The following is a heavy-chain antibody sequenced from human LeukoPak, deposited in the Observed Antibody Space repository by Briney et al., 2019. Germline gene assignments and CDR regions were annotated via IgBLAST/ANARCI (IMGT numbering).Heavy chain of an antibody. CDR1: GGAISSYY. CDR2: IYYSGST. Sequence: PSETLSLTCTVSGGAISSYYWSWIRQPPGKGLEWIGYIYYSGSTNYNPSLKSPVNISVDTSKNQSSLKLSAVTAADTAVYYCARDITYGIDYWGQGTLVTVSS. J-gene: IGHJ4*02. V-gene: IGHV4-59*01. CDR3: ARDITYGIDY. D-gene: IGHD1-14*01.